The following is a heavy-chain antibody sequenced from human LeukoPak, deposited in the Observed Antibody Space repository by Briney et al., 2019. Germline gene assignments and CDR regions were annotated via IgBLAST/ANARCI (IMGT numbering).Heavy chain of an antibody. V-gene: IGHV4-39*01. CDR1: GGSISSTNYY. D-gene: IGHD3-16*01. Sequence: SETLSLTCTASGGSISSTNYYWGWIRQAPGKGLDLIGSIYYSGTTYYNPSLKSRVTISVDTSKIQFSLNLNSVTAADTAVYYCARHRVSTLTPDNWGQGILVTVSS. CDR3: ARHRVSTLTPDN. CDR2: IYYSGTT. J-gene: IGHJ4*02.